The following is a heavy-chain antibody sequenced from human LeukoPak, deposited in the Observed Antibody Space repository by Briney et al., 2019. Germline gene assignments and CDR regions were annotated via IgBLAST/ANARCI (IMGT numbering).Heavy chain of an antibody. CDR1: GDSVSSNSAA. CDR2: TYYRSKWYN. V-gene: IGHV6-1*01. J-gene: IGHJ4*02. D-gene: IGHD3-9*01. Sequence: SQTLSLTCAIYGDSVSSNSAAWNWITQSPSRGLEWLGRTYYRSKWYNDYAVSVKSRITINPDTSKNQFSLQLNSVTPEDTAVYYCAGTHTIPYYFDYWGQGTLVTVSS. CDR3: AGTHTIPYYFDY.